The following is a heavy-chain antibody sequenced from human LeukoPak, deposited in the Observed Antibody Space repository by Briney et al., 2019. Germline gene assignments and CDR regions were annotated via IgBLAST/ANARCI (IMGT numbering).Heavy chain of an antibody. CDR3: ARGGSITIFGVVIYDAFDI. CDR2: ISAYNGNT. D-gene: IGHD3-3*01. CDR1: GYTFTSYG. Sequence: GASVKVSCKASGYTFTSYGISWVRQAPGQGLEWMGWISAYNGNTNYAQRLQGRVTMTTDTSTSTAYMERRSLRSDDTAVYYCARGGSITIFGVVIYDAFDIWGQGTMVTVSS. V-gene: IGHV1-18*01. J-gene: IGHJ3*02.